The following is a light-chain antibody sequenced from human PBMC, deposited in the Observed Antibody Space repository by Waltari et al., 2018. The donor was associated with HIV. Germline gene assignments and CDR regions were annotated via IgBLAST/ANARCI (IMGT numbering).Light chain of an antibody. CDR1: SPNIGAGYD. CDR2: GYP. J-gene: IGLJ3*02. CDR3: QSYDSRQSGFWV. V-gene: IGLV1-40*01. Sequence: QSVLTQPPSVSGAPGQRVTISCTGSSPNIGAGYDVHWYQQLPGTAPKLLIYGYPNPPSGVSGRFSCLKSCTLGPPAITGLQAEDEADYYCQSYDSRQSGFWVFGGGTTLTVL.